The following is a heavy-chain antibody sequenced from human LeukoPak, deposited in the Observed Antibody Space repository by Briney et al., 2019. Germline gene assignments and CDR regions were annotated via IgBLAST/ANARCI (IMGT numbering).Heavy chain of an antibody. Sequence: GGSLRLPCAASGFTFSSYWMHWVRQAPGKGLVWVSRISTDGSTTTYADSVKGRFTISRDNAKNTAYLQMNSLRAEDTAVYYCAGGPAYWGQGTLVTVSS. CDR2: ISTDGSTT. J-gene: IGHJ4*02. CDR1: GFTFSSYW. V-gene: IGHV3-74*01. D-gene: IGHD1-14*01. CDR3: AGGPAY.